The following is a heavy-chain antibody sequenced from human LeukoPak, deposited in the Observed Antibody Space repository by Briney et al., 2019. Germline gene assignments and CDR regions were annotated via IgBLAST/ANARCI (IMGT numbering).Heavy chain of an antibody. Sequence: SSETLSLTCTVSGGSISSGDYYWSWIRQPPGKRLEWIGYLYYSGSTYYNPSLKSRVTISVDTSKNQFSLRLSSVTAADTAVYYCARDLRYRGYKPPAYYFDYWGQGTLVTVSS. D-gene: IGHD5-12*01. V-gene: IGHV4-30-4*08. CDR2: LYYSGST. CDR3: ARDLRYRGYKPPAYYFDY. J-gene: IGHJ4*02. CDR1: GGSISSGDYY.